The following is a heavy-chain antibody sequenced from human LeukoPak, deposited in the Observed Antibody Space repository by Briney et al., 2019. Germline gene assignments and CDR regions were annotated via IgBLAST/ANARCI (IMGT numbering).Heavy chain of an antibody. CDR3: ARVPLTIFGVVTPNWFDP. V-gene: IGHV1-18*01. Sequence: GASVEVSCKASGYTFTIYGVSWVRQAPGQGLEWMGWISAYNGNTNYAQKLQGRVTMTTDTSTSAAYMELRSLRSDDTAVYYCARVPLTIFGVVTPNWFDPWGQGTLVTVSS. D-gene: IGHD3-3*01. CDR1: GYTFTIYG. CDR2: ISAYNGNT. J-gene: IGHJ5*02.